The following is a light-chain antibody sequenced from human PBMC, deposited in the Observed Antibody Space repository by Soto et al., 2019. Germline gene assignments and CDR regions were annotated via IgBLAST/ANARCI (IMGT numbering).Light chain of an antibody. CDR3: QQYGTSPLT. CDR2: GVS. J-gene: IGKJ4*01. CDR1: QSVTSNY. Sequence: EIVLTQSPGTLSLSPGERATLSCRSRQSVTSNYLAWYQQKPGHAPRLLIYGVSSRATGIPDRFSGSGSGTDFTLTIGRVEPEDFAAYFCQQYGTSPLTFGGGTKVDIK. V-gene: IGKV3-20*01.